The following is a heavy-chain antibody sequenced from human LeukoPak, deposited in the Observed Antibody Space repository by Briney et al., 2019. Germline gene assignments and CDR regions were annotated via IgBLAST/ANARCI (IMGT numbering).Heavy chain of an antibody. Sequence: PEALSLTCSVSGGSISSYYWSWIRQPPGKGLEWSGYMYYSGSINYNPSLKSRVTISIDTSKKQFSLKLSSVTAADTAVYYCARDRATVGATAGIFDYWGQGTLVTVSS. CDR1: GGSISSYY. CDR2: MYYSGSI. CDR3: ARDRATVGATAGIFDY. D-gene: IGHD1-26*01. V-gene: IGHV4-59*01. J-gene: IGHJ4*02.